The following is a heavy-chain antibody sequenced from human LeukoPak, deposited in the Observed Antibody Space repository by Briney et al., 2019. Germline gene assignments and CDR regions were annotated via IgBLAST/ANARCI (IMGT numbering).Heavy chain of an antibody. V-gene: IGHV1-2*02. CDR3: ARDRGLNWDFDY. J-gene: IGHJ4*02. D-gene: IGHD7-27*01. CDR2: INPNSGGT. Sequence: ASVKVSCKASGYTFTGYYMHRVRQAPGQGLEWMGWINPNSGGTNYAQKFQGRVTMTRDTSISTAYMELRRLRSDDTAVYYCARDRGLNWDFDYWGQGTLVTVSS. CDR1: GYTFTGYY.